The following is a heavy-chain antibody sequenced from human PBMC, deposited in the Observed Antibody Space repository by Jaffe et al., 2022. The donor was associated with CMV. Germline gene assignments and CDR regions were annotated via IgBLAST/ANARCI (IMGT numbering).Heavy chain of an antibody. CDR1: GGSISSSSYY. D-gene: IGHD3-22*01. Sequence: QLQLQESGPGLVKPSETLSLTCTVSGGSISSSSYYWGWIRQPPGKGLEWIGSIYYSGSTYYNPSLKSRVTISVDTSKNQFSLKLSSVTAADTAVYYCASPGWDYYDSSGYYPFDYWGQGTLVTVSS. V-gene: IGHV4-39*01. CDR3: ASPGWDYYDSSGYYPFDY. CDR2: IYYSGST. J-gene: IGHJ4*02.